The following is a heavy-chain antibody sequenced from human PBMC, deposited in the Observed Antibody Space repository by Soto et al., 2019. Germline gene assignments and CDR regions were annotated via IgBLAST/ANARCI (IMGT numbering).Heavy chain of an antibody. J-gene: IGHJ6*02. CDR1: GFTFSSYS. D-gene: IGHD6-13*01. V-gene: IGHV3-21*01. CDR3: ARDLFSSSWYYYHGMDV. Sequence: GGSLRLSCAASGFTFSSYSMNWVRQAPGKGLEWVSSISSSSSYIYYADSVKGRFTISRDNAKNSLYLQMNSLRAEDTAVYYCARDLFSSSWYYYHGMDVWGQGXTVTVSS. CDR2: ISSSSSYI.